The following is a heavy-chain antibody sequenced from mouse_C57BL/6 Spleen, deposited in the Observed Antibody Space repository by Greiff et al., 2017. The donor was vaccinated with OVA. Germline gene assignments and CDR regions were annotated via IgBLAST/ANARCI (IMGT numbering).Heavy chain of an antibody. V-gene: IGHV1-50*01. CDR2: IDPSDSYT. CDR1: GYTFTSYW. D-gene: IGHD3-2*02. CDR3: ARTGDSSGYGY. J-gene: IGHJ2*01. Sequence: VQLQQPGAELVKPGASVKLSCKASGYTFTSYWMQWVKQRPGQGLEWIGEIDPSDSYTNYNQKFKGKATLTVDTSSSTAYMQLSSLTSEDSAVYYCARTGDSSGYGYWGQGTTLTVSS.